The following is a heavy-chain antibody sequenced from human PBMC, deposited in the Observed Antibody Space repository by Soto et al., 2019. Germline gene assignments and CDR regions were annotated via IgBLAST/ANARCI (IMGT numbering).Heavy chain of an antibody. CDR2: IYYSGST. Sequence: PSETLSLTCTVSGGSISSYYWSWIRQPPGKGLEWIGYIYYSGSTNYNPSLKSRVTISVDTSKNQFSLKLSSVTAADTAVYYCARDLRDGYKRRFDPWGQGTLVTVSS. CDR3: ARDLRDGYKRRFDP. J-gene: IGHJ5*02. CDR1: GGSISSYY. D-gene: IGHD5-12*01. V-gene: IGHV4-59*01.